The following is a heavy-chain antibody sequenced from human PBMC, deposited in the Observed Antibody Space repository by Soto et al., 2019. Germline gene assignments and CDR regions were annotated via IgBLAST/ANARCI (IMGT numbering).Heavy chain of an antibody. Sequence: ASVKVSCKASGYTFTGYYMHWVRQAPGQGLEWMGWINPNSGGTNYAQKFKGWVTMTRDTSISTAYMELSRLRSDDTAVYYCARAQQTVCISTSCYGNYYYYGMDVWGQGTTVTVSS. CDR2: INPNSGGT. V-gene: IGHV1-2*04. D-gene: IGHD2-2*01. CDR3: ARAQQTVCISTSCYGNYYYYGMDV. CDR1: GYTFTGYY. J-gene: IGHJ6*02.